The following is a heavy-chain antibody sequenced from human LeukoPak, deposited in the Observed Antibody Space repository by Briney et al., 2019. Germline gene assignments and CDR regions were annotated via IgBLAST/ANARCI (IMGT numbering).Heavy chain of an antibody. CDR1: GGSISSYY. D-gene: IGHD1-26*01. Sequence: SETLSLTCTVSGGSISSYYWSWVRQPAGKGLEWIGRLYTRGRTDYNPSLKSRVTMSVDTSKNQFSLKLSSVTAGDTAVYYCASGGNSGSYFEDWGQGTLVTVPS. V-gene: IGHV4-4*07. CDR3: ASGGNSGSYFED. J-gene: IGHJ4*02. CDR2: LYTRGRT.